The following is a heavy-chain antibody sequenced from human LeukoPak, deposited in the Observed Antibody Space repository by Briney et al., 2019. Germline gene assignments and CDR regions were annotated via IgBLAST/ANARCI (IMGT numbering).Heavy chain of an antibody. D-gene: IGHD6-13*01. J-gene: IGHJ4*02. Sequence: LSETLSLTCTVSGASISSYYWSWIRQPQGKGLEWIAYVHYSGRTNYNPSFKSRVSISVDTSKKQFSLNLSSVTAADTAVYYCARRGNSWNDFDSWGQGTLVTVSS. CDR3: ARRGNSWNDFDS. CDR1: GASISSYY. V-gene: IGHV4-59*08. CDR2: VHYSGRT.